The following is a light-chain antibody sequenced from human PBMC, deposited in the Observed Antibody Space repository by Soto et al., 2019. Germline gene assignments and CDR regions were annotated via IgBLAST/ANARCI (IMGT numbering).Light chain of an antibody. CDR1: QSVSNY. Sequence: EIVMTQSPATLSVSPGERATLSCRASQSVSNYLAWYQQKPGQAPRLLIYGASTRATGIPARFSGGGSETDFTLTISSLQSEDFAVYYCHQYSRSPVTFSPLTFGGGSKVEI. V-gene: IGKV3D-15*02. J-gene: IGKJ4*01. CDR3: HQYSRSPVTFSPLT. CDR2: GAS.